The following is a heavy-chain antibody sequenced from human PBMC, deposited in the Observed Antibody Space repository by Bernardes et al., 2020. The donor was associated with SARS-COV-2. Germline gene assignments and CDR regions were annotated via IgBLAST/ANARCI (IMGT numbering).Heavy chain of an antibody. D-gene: IGHD4-4*01. J-gene: IGHJ4*02. V-gene: IGHV2-5*02. CDR3: AHRRGGWTTVTYDY. Sequence: SGPTLVKPTQTLTLTCTFSGFSLSTSGVGVGWIRQPPGKALEWLALIYWDDDKRYSPSLKSRLTITKDTSKNQVVLTMTNMDPVDTATYYCAHRRGGWTTVTYDYWGQGTLVTVSS. CDR2: IYWDDDK. CDR1: GFSLSTSGVG.